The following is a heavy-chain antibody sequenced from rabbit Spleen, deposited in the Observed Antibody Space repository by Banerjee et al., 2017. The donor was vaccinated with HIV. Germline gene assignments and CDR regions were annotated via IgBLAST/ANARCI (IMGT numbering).Heavy chain of an antibody. CDR1: GFSFSSKYD. Sequence: QEQLEESGGDLVKPEGSLTLTCTASGFSFSSKYDMCWVRQAPGKGLEWIACIGAGSSASTYYASWAKGRCTISKTSSTTVTLQMTSLTAADTATYFCAADSGVSSYPYYLHLWGQGTLVTVS. CDR3: AADSGVSSYPYYLHL. D-gene: IGHD8-1*01. J-gene: IGHJ4*01. V-gene: IGHV1S45*01. CDR2: IGAGSSAST.